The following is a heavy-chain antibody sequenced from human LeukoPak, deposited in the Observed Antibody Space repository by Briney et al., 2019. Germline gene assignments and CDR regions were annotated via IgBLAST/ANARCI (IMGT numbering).Heavy chain of an antibody. V-gene: IGHV3-7*01. CDR1: GLTFSSYW. D-gene: IGHD6-6*01. Sequence: PGGSLRLSCAASGLTFSSYWLSWVRQAPGKGLEWVANIKQDGSEKYYVDSVKGRFTISRDNAKNSLYLQMNSLRAEDTAVYYCARDGEYSSLYYYYYMDVWGKGTTVTVSS. CDR2: IKQDGSEK. CDR3: ARDGEYSSLYYYYYMDV. J-gene: IGHJ6*03.